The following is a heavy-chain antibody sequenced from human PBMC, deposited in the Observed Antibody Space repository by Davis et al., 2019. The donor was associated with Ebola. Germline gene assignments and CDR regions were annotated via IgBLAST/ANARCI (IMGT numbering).Heavy chain of an antibody. V-gene: IGHV1-69*05. CDR3: ARYCGGDCYSGPRWAIDY. CDR2: IIPIFGTA. J-gene: IGHJ4*02. Sequence: SVKVSCKASGGTFSSYAISWVRQAPGQGLEWMGGIIPIFGTANYAQKFQGRVTITRDTSASTAYMELSSLRSEDTAVYYCARYCGGDCYSGPRWAIDYWGQGTLVTVSS. CDR1: GGTFSSYA. D-gene: IGHD2-21*02.